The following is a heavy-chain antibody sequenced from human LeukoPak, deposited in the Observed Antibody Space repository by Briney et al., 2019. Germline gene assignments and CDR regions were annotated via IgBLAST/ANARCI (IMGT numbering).Heavy chain of an antibody. J-gene: IGHJ4*02. Sequence: GRSLRLSCAASGFTFSSYGMHWVRQAPGKGLEWVAVIWYDGSNKYYADSVKGRFTISRDNSKNTLYLQMNGLRAEATAVYYCARARDGYRTDYFDYWGQGTLVTVSS. D-gene: IGHD5-24*01. CDR3: ARARDGYRTDYFDY. CDR1: GFTFSSYG. CDR2: IWYDGSNK. V-gene: IGHV3-33*01.